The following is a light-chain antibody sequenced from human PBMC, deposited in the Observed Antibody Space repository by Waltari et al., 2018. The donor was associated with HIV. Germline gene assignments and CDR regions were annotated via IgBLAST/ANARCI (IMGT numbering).Light chain of an antibody. J-gene: IGKJ2*01. CDR2: DAS. CDR1: QSVSNNY. CDR3: HQFGSSTSYT. V-gene: IGKV3D-20*01. Sequence: EIVLTQSPATLSLSPGERATLSCGASQSVSNNYLAWYQQKPGLAPRLLIYDASTRATGIPDRLSGSGSGTDFTLTISRLEPEDFAVYYCHQFGSSTSYTFGQGTKLEIK.